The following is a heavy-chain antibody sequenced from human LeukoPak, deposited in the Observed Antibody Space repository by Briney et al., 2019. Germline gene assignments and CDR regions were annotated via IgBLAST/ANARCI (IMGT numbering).Heavy chain of an antibody. Sequence: GGSLRLSCAASGFTFSSYAMHWVRQAPGKGLEWVAVISYDGSNKYYADSVKGRFTISRDNSKNTLYLQMNSLRAEDTAVYYCARDRDCSSTSCSGGFDYWGQGTLVTVSS. CDR1: GFTFSSYA. CDR3: ARDRDCSSTSCSGGFDY. D-gene: IGHD2-2*01. CDR2: ISYDGSNK. J-gene: IGHJ4*02. V-gene: IGHV3-30-3*01.